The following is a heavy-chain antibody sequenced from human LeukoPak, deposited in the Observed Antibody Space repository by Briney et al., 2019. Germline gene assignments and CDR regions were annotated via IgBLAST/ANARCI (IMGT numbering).Heavy chain of an antibody. V-gene: IGHV4-39*01. CDR3: ASIMDRYGNYCYY. CDR2: IYYSGST. CDR1: GGSISSSSYY. J-gene: IGHJ4*02. Sequence: PSETLSLTCTVSGGSISSSSYYWGWIRQPPGEGLEWIGSIYYSGSTYYNPSLKSRVTISVDTSKNQFSLKLSSVTAADTAVYYCASIMDRYGNYCYYWGQGSLVSVSS. D-gene: IGHD5-24*01.